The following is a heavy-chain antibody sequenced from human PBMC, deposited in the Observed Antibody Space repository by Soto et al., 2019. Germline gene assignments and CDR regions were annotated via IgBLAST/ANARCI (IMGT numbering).Heavy chain of an antibody. CDR2: IWYDGSNK. CDR3: ARDHIALDY. Sequence: GGSLRLSCAASGFTFSSYCMHWVRQAPGKGLEWVAVIWYDGSNKYYADSVKGRFTISRDNSKKTVYLQMNSLRAEDTAVYYCARDHIALDYWGQGTQVTVSS. V-gene: IGHV3-33*01. CDR1: GFTFSSYC. J-gene: IGHJ4*02. D-gene: IGHD6-13*01.